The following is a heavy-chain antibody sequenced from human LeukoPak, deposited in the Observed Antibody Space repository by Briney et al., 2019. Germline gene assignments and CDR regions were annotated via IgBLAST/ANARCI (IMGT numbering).Heavy chain of an antibody. J-gene: IGHJ4*02. CDR3: TKGSNTWPSLFDY. Sequence: GGSLRLSCAASGFTFSSYEMNWVRQAPGKGLEWVSYISSSGSTIYYADSVKGRFAISRDNNKNSLYLQMTSLRTEDTALYYCTKGSNTWPSLFDYWGQGTLVTVSS. V-gene: IGHV3-48*03. D-gene: IGHD2-2*02. CDR2: ISSSGSTI. CDR1: GFTFSSYE.